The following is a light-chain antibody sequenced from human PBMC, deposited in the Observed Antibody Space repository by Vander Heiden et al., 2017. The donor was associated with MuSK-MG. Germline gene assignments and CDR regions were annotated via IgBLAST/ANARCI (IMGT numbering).Light chain of an antibody. Sequence: AIRMTQSPSSFSASTGDRVTITCRASQGISSYLAWYQQKPGKAPKLLIYGASTLQSGVPSRFSGSGSGADFTLTISCLQSEDFATYYCQQDDNYPLTFGGGTKVEIK. CDR2: GAS. J-gene: IGKJ4*01. V-gene: IGKV1-8*01. CDR1: QGISSY. CDR3: QQDDNYPLT.